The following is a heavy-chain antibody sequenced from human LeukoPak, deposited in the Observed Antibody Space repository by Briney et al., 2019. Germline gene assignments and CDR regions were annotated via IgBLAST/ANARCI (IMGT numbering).Heavy chain of an antibody. V-gene: IGHV4-59*01. D-gene: IGHD6-13*01. Sequence: PSETLSLTCTVSGGSISSYYWSWIRQPPGKGLERIGYIYYSGSTNYNPSLKSRVTISVDTSKNQFSLKLSSVTAADTAVYYCARGIIAAAGTTDAFDIWGQGTMVTVSS. J-gene: IGHJ3*02. CDR1: GGSISSYY. CDR2: IYYSGST. CDR3: ARGIIAAAGTTDAFDI.